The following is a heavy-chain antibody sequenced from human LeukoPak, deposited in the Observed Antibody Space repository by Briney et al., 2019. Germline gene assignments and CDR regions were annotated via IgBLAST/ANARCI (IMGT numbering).Heavy chain of an antibody. J-gene: IGHJ5*02. CDR3: ATDLRDPNWFDP. V-gene: IGHV1-24*01. CDR1: GYTLTELS. Sequence: ASVKVSCKVSGYTLTELSMHWVRQAPGKGLEWMGGFDPEDGETIYAQKFQGRVTMTEDTSTDTAYMELSSLRSEDTAVYYCATDLRDPNWFDPWGQGTLVTVS. CDR2: FDPEDGET.